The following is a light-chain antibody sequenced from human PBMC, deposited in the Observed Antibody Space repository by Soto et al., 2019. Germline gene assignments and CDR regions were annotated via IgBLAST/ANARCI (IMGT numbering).Light chain of an antibody. CDR3: QQYFISPRT. CDR2: WAS. J-gene: IGKJ2*01. V-gene: IGKV4-1*01. CDR1: QSVLYSSNNKNY. Sequence: DIVMTQSPDSLAVSLGERATINCKSSQSVLYSSNNKNYLAWYQHKPGPPPKLLIYWASSLESGVPDRFSGGGSVTQFTLTIRSLQAEDVAVYYYQQYFISPRTFGQGTKLEIK.